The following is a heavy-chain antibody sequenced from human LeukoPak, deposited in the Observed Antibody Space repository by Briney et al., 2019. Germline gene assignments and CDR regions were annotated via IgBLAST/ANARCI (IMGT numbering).Heavy chain of an antibody. D-gene: IGHD6-19*01. Sequence: GGSLRLSCAPSGFTFSSYAMSWVRQAPGKGLEWVSAISGSGGSTYYADSVKGRFTISRDNSKNTLYLQMNSLRAEDTAVYYCAKASGWPYYFDYWGQGTLVTVSS. J-gene: IGHJ4*02. V-gene: IGHV3-23*01. CDR2: ISGSGGST. CDR1: GFTFSSYA. CDR3: AKASGWPYYFDY.